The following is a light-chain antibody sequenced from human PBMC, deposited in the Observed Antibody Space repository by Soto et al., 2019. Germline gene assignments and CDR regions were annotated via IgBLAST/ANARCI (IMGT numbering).Light chain of an antibody. CDR2: AAS. Sequence: AIQMTQSRSSLSASVGDRVTIICRASQGIRNDVGWYQQKPGKAPELLIYAASSLQTGVPSRFSGSGSGTDFTLTISSLQPEDFATYYCQQTSSAPFTFGPGTKVDIK. V-gene: IGKV1-6*01. CDR3: QQTSSAPFT. J-gene: IGKJ3*01. CDR1: QGIRND.